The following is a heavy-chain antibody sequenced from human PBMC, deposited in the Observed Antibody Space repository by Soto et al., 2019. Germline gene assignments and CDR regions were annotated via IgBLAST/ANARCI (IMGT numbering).Heavy chain of an antibody. CDR3: ARDRRGRGEAEGRRWFDP. CDR2: INPNSGDT. Sequence: QVQLVQSGAELKKPGASVKVSCKASGYTFTGQYIHWLRQAPGQGLEWMGWINPNSGDTNYAQKFLGRVTMTRDTSINTVYMELSRLTSDDTAVYYCARDRRGRGEAEGRRWFDPWGQGALVTVSS. V-gene: IGHV1-2*02. CDR1: GYTFTGQY. J-gene: IGHJ5*02. D-gene: IGHD3-16*01.